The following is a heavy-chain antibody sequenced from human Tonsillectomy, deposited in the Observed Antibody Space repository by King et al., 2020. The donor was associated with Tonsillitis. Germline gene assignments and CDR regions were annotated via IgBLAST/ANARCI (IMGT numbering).Heavy chain of an antibody. CDR1: GGSFSKSA. CDR2: VVPMFGTT. J-gene: IGHJ6*03. D-gene: IGHD3-22*01. CDR3: ARAGTSKHYFDYSCSSPYFYYFSMDV. V-gene: IGHV1-69*01. Sequence: QLVQSGAEVKKPGSSVMVSCEASGGSFSKSAISWVRQAPGHGLEWMGGVVPMFGTTKYAQRFQGRVTIIADESTSTAYMELSSLRSEDTAVYYCARAGTSKHYFDYSCSSPYFYYFSMDVWGKGTTVTVSS.